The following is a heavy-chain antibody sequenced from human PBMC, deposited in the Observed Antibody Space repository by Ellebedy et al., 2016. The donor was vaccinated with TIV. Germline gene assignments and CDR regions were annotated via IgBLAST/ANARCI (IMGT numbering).Heavy chain of an antibody. CDR1: GFTFTNAW. CDR3: TLQSPVITFGGVVVPSYFDS. Sequence: GESLKIPCAASGFTFTNAWMNWVRQTPGKGLEWVGRIKSKTDGWTPDYAAPVKGRFTISRDDSKNTLYLQMNSLKTEDTAVYYCTLQSPVITFGGVVVPSYFDSWGQGTLVTVSS. V-gene: IGHV3-15*07. J-gene: IGHJ4*02. D-gene: IGHD3-16*02. CDR2: IKSKTDGWTP.